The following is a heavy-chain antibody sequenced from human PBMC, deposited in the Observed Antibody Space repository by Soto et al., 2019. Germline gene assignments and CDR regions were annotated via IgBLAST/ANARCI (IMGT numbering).Heavy chain of an antibody. J-gene: IGHJ4*02. V-gene: IGHV1-18*04. CDR2: ISAYNGNT. Sequence: ASVKVSCKASGYTFPSYGISWVRQAPGQGLEWMGWISAYNGNTNYAQKLQGRVTMTTDTSTSTAYMELSSLRSDDTAVYYCARNLAAAGIFPLVWLDYLGQGTLVTVSS. D-gene: IGHD6-13*01. CDR1: GYTFPSYG. CDR3: ARNLAAAGIFPLVWLDY.